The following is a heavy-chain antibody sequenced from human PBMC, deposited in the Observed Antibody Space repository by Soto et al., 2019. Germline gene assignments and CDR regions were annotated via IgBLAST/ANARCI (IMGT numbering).Heavy chain of an antibody. CDR2: IYYSGST. CDR3: ARMTIVVVITGSYYFDY. V-gene: IGHV4-61*08. CDR1: GGTGGDLGYY. Sequence: ELLSLTSTVFGGTGGDLGYYWSWKRKTPGKGLEWIGYIYYSGSTNYNPSLKSRVTISVDTSKNQFSLKLSSVTAADTAVYYCARMTIVVVITGSYYFDYWGQGTLVTVSS. J-gene: IGHJ4*02. D-gene: IGHD3-22*01.